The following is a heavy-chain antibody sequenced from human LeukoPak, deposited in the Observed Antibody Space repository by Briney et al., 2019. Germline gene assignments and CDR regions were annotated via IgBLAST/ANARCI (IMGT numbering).Heavy chain of an antibody. CDR1: RFTFSNYW. CDR2: INQDGSER. D-gene: IGHD3-3*01. Sequence: GGSLRLSCAASRFTFSNYWMSWVRQAPGKGLEWVANINQDGSERYYVDSVRGRLTISRDNAENSLFLQMNRLRVEDTAVYYCTRDFGRSSYYFDFWGQGTLVTVSS. V-gene: IGHV3-7*01. J-gene: IGHJ4*02. CDR3: TRDFGRSSYYFDF.